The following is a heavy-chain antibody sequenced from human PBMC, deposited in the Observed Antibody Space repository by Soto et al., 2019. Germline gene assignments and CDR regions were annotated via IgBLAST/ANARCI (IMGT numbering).Heavy chain of an antibody. J-gene: IGHJ6*02. CDR1: GGTFSSNA. CDR3: AKEAMGV. CDR2: ISYDGSNK. V-gene: IGHV3-30*16. Sequence: QVQLVQSGAEVKKPGSSVKVSCKASGGTFSSNAISWVRQAPGQGLEWVAVISYDGSNKYYADSVKGRFTSSRDNTRNTLYLEMNSLRAEDPAVYYCAKEAMGVWGQGTTVTVSS.